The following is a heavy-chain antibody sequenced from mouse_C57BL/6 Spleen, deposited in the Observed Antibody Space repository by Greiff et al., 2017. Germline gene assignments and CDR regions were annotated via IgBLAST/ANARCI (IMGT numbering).Heavy chain of an antibody. J-gene: IGHJ2*01. CDR2: ISDGGSYT. CDR3: ARGRDYGSSYVRTHFDY. V-gene: IGHV5-4*01. D-gene: IGHD1-1*01. CDR1: GFTFSSYA. Sequence: DVHLVESGGGLVKPGGSLKLSCAASGFTFSSYAMSWVRQTPEKRLEWVATISDGGSYTYYPDNVKGRFTISRDNAKNNLYLQMSHLKSEDTAMYYCARGRDYGSSYVRTHFDYWGQGTTLTVSS.